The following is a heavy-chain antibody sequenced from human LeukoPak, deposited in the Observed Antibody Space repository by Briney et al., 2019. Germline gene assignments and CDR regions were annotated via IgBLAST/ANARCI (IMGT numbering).Heavy chain of an antibody. V-gene: IGHV3-30*03. CDR3: ARDSPPRDYTYDFWSGFYYGMDV. Sequence: PGGSLRLSCAASGFTFSSYGMHWVRQAPGKGLEWVAVISYDGSNKYYADSVKGRFTISRDNSKNTLYLQMNSLRAEDTAVYYCARDSPPRDYTYDFWSGFYYGMDVWGQGTTVTVSS. D-gene: IGHD3-3*01. CDR1: GFTFSSYG. J-gene: IGHJ6*02. CDR2: ISYDGSNK.